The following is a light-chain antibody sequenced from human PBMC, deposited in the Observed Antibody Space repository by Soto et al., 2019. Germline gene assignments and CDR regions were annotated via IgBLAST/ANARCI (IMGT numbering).Light chain of an antibody. Sequence: DIQMTQSPSTLSGSVGDRVTITCRASQTISSWLAWDQQKPGKAPKLLIYKASTLKSGVPSRFSGSGSGTEFTLTISSLQPDDFATYYCQHSNSYAEAFGQGTKVELK. CDR2: KAS. CDR3: QHSNSYAEA. J-gene: IGKJ1*01. CDR1: QTISSW. V-gene: IGKV1-5*03.